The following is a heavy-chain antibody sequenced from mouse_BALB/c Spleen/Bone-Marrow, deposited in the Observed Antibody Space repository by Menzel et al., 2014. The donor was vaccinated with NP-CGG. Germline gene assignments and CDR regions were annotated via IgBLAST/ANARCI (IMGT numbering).Heavy chain of an antibody. CDR3: TRRSLLSDYYSMDY. J-gene: IGHJ4*01. D-gene: IGHD2-10*01. CDR1: GYTFTSYY. CDR2: INPSNGGT. Sequence: GAELVKPGASVKLSCKASGYTFTSYYLYWVKQRPGQGLEWIGEINPSNGGTNFNERFKSKASLTVDKSSSTAYMQLNSLTSEDSAVYYCTRRSLLSDYYSMDYWGQGTSVTVSS. V-gene: IGHV1S81*02.